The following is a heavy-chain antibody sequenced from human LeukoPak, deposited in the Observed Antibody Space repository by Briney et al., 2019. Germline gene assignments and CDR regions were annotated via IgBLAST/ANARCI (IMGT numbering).Heavy chain of an antibody. CDR1: GFTFSSYA. Sequence: PGGSLRLSCAASGFTFSSYAMSWVRQAPGKGLEWVSAISGSGGSTYYADSVKGRFTISRDNSKNTLCLQMNSLRAEDTAVYYCANLGIVVVTAIPVADAFDIWGQGTMVTVSS. J-gene: IGHJ3*02. V-gene: IGHV3-23*01. CDR2: ISGSGGST. CDR3: ANLGIVVVTAIPVADAFDI. D-gene: IGHD2-21*02.